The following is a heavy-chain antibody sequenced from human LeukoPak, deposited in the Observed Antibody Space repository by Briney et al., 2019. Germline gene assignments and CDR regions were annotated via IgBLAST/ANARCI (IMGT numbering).Heavy chain of an antibody. CDR2: INPNSGGT. Sequence: GASVKVSCKSSGYTFTGYYMHWVRQAPGQGLEWMGWINPNSGGTNYAQKFQGRVTMTRDTSISTAYMELSRLRSDDTAVYYCAREESSGWYYWGQGTLVTVSS. D-gene: IGHD6-19*01. J-gene: IGHJ4*02. CDR1: GYTFTGYY. V-gene: IGHV1-2*02. CDR3: AREESSGWYY.